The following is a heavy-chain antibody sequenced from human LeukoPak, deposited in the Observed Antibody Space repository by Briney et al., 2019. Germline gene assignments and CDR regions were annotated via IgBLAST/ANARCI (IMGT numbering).Heavy chain of an antibody. V-gene: IGHV1-18*04. CDR1: GYTFTSYG. CDR3: ARRGFWHSGYDFDAFDI. CDR2: ISAYNGNT. Sequence: GASVKVSCKASGYTFTSYGISWVRQAPGQGLEWMGWISAYNGNTNYAQKLQGRVTMTTDTSTSTAYMELRSLRSDDTAVYYCARRGFWHSGYDFDAFDIWGQGTMVTVSS. J-gene: IGHJ3*02. D-gene: IGHD5-12*01.